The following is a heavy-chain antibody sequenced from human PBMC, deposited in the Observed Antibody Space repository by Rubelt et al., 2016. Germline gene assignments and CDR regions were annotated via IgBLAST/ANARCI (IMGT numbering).Heavy chain of an antibody. Sequence: QVQLVQSGAEVKKPGASVKVSCEASGYTFTGYYMHWVRQAPGQGLEWMGWINSNTGATEYAQKFQGRVTMTRDTYISTVYMDLSRLTTDDTATYFRAGGGGNWDDGYFHYWGQGTLVTVSS. CDR3: AGGGGNWDDGYFHY. CDR1: GYTFTGYY. V-gene: IGHV1-2*02. CDR2: INSNTGAT. D-gene: IGHD7-27*01. J-gene: IGHJ1*01.